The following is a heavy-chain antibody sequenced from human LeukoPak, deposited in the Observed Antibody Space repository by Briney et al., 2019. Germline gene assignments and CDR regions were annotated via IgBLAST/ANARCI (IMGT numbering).Heavy chain of an antibody. CDR1: GYTFTGYY. D-gene: IGHD6-13*01. CDR3: ARENWVAAAGNYYYYMDV. V-gene: IGHV1-2*02. J-gene: IGHJ6*03. Sequence: GASVKVSCKASGYTFTGYYMHWVRQAPGQGLEWMGWINPNSGGTNYAQKFQGRVTMTRDTSISTAYMELSRLRSDDTAVYYCARENWVAAAGNYYYYMDVWGKGTTVTVSS. CDR2: INPNSGGT.